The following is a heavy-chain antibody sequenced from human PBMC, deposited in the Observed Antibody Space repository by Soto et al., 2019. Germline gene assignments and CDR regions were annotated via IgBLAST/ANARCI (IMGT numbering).Heavy chain of an antibody. CDR3: TTDGVPASGSVFDS. J-gene: IGHJ4*02. CDR1: GLTFSNAW. CDR2: IKSKTDGETV. Sequence: GGSLRLSCAASGLTFSNAWMNWVRQAPGKGLEWVGRIKSKTDGETVDYAAPEKGRFTISRDDSKNTLFLQIASLKTEDTAVYYCTTDGVPASGSVFDSWGQGTLVTVSS. D-gene: IGHD3-10*01. V-gene: IGHV3-15*07.